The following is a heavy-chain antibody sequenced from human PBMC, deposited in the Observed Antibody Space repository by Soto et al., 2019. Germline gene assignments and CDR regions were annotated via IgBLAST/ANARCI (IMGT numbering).Heavy chain of an antibody. D-gene: IGHD3-22*01. V-gene: IGHV4-31*03. CDR3: ARDHYDSSGYPYGMDV. Sequence: QVQLQESGPGLVKPSQTLSLTCTVSGGSISSGGYYWSWIRQHPGKGLEWIGYIYYSGSTYYNPSLKSRVTLSVDTSKNQFSLNLSSVTAADTAVYYCARDHYDSSGYPYGMDVWGQGTTVTVSS. J-gene: IGHJ6*02. CDR1: GGSISSGGYY. CDR2: IYYSGST.